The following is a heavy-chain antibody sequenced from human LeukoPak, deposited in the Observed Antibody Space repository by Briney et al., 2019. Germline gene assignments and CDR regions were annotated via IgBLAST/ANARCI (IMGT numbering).Heavy chain of an antibody. V-gene: IGHV3-23*01. J-gene: IGHJ4*02. Sequence: GGSLRLSCSASGFTFSSSAMSWVRQAPGKGLEWVSTISDSGGNTHYAVFVGGRFTISRDNSKNTLYLQMRSLRGEDTAVYYCYVSGWTEDIDNWGQGTLVTVSS. D-gene: IGHD6-19*01. CDR3: YVSGWTEDIDN. CDR1: GFTFSSSA. CDR2: ISDSGGNT.